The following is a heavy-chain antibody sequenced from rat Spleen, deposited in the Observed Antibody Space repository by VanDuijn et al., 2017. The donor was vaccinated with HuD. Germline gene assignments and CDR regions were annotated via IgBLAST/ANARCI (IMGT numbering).Heavy chain of an antibody. CDR1: GITFSDYY. V-gene: IGHV5-20*01. J-gene: IGHJ4*01. CDR2: ISPTGAIT. Sequence: EVQLVESDGGLVQPGRSLKLSCAVSGITFSDYYMAWVRQAPTKVLEWVASISPTGAITNNRDSVKGRFTISRDNAKSTLYLQMDSLRSEDTATYYCATDGYYDGTYYSVYIMDAWGQGASVTVSS. D-gene: IGHD1-12*02. CDR3: ATDGYYDGTYYSVYIMDA.